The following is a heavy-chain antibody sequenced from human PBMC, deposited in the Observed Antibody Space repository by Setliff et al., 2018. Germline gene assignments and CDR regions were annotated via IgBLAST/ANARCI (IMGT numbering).Heavy chain of an antibody. D-gene: IGHD2-15*01. CDR2: ISSSGSTM. J-gene: IGHJ4*02. CDR1: GFTFSSYE. Sequence: PGGSLRLSCAASGFTFSSYEMNWVRRAPGKGLQWVSYISSSGSTMYYADSVKGRFTISRDNAKNSLYLQMSSLRSEDMAVYYCARSGGSNWQTKLDYWGQGTLVTVSS. V-gene: IGHV3-48*03. CDR3: ARSGGSNWQTKLDY.